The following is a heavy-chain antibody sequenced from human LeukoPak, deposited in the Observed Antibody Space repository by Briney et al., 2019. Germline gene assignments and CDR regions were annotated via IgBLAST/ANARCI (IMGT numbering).Heavy chain of an antibody. CDR3: AREDSLRVIDY. CDR1: GFTFSSYA. D-gene: IGHD2-21*01. J-gene: IGHJ4*02. Sequence: GGSLRLSCAASGFTFSSYAMHWARQAPGKGLEWVAVISYDGSNKYYADSVKGRFTISRDNSKNTLYLQMNSLRAEDTAVYYCAREDSLRVIDYWGQGTLVTVSS. CDR2: ISYDGSNK. V-gene: IGHV3-30*04.